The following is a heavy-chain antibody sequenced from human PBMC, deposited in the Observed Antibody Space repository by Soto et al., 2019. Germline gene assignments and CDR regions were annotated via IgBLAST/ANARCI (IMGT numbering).Heavy chain of an antibody. CDR2: IVVGSGNT. D-gene: IGHD5-18*01. CDR1: GFTFTSSA. V-gene: IGHV1-58*01. Sequence: QMQLVQSGPEVKKPGTSVKVSCKASGFTFTSSAVQWVRQARGQRLEWIGWIVVGSGNTDYAQKLQERVTITRDMSTSTAYMELSSLRSGDTAVYYCAADKGYSYGYGTYWGQGTLVTVSS. CDR3: AADKGYSYGYGTY. J-gene: IGHJ4*02.